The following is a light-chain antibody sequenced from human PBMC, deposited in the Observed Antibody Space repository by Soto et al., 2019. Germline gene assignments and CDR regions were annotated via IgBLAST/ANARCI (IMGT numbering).Light chain of an antibody. CDR3: AAWDDSLNGVV. CDR1: SSNIGSNA. Sequence: QSVLTQPPSAFGTPGQRVTISCSGSSSNIGSNAVNWYQQLPGTAPKLFIYSNNQRPSGVPDRFSGSKSGTSASLAISGLQSEDEADYYCAAWDDSLNGVVFGGGTKLTVL. V-gene: IGLV1-44*01. J-gene: IGLJ2*01. CDR2: SNN.